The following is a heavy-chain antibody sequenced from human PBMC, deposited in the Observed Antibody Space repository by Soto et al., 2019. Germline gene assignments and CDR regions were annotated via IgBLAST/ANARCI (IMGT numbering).Heavy chain of an antibody. CDR3: ARVRGATRYYYYYGMDV. J-gene: IGHJ6*02. Sequence: QVQLVQSEAEVKKPGSSVKVSCKASGGTFSSYAISWVRQAPGQGLEWMGGIIPIFGTANYAQKFQGRVTITADESTSTAYMELSSLRSEDTAVYYCARVRGATRYYYYYGMDVWGQGTTVTVSS. CDR1: GGTFSSYA. V-gene: IGHV1-69*12. CDR2: IIPIFGTA.